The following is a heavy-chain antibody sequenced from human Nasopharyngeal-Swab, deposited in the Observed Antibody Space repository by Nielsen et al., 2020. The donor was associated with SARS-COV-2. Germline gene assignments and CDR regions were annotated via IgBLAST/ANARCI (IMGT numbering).Heavy chain of an antibody. Sequence: SLKISCAASGFTFADYAMHWVRQAPGKGLEWVSGISWNSGSIGYADSVKGRFTISRDNAKNTLYLQMNSLRAEDTAVYYCARVAAGGFDWYSRYYGMDVWGQGTTVTVSS. CDR1: GFTFADYA. J-gene: IGHJ6*02. CDR3: ARVAAGGFDWYSRYYGMDV. CDR2: ISWNSGSI. V-gene: IGHV3-9*01. D-gene: IGHD3-9*01.